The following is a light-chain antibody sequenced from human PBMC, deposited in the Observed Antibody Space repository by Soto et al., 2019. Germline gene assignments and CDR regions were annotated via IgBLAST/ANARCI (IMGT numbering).Light chain of an antibody. Sequence: EIVMTQSPATLSLSPGERAILACRASQSISRYLAWYQHKPGKAPGLLVYGAATRATGIAARFSGSGSGTEFALTLSSLQSADFALYYCLQYNYWPPMYTFGHGTKLEI. CDR3: LQYNYWPPMYT. CDR2: GAA. CDR1: QSISRY. V-gene: IGKV3-15*01. J-gene: IGKJ2*01.